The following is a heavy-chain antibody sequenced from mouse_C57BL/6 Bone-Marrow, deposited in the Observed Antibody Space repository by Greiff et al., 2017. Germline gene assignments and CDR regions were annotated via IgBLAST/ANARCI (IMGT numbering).Heavy chain of an antibody. CDR1: GYTFTDYY. CDR2: INPNNGGT. V-gene: IGHV1-26*01. D-gene: IGHD2-4*01. J-gene: IGHJ4*01. Sequence: EVQLQQSGPELVKPGASVKISCKASGYTFTDYYMNWVKQSHGKSLEWIGDINPNNGGTSYNQKFKGKATLTVDKSSSTAYMELRSLTSEDSAVYYCARDDDYDSPYYAMDYWGQGTSVTVSS. CDR3: ARDDDYDSPYYAMDY.